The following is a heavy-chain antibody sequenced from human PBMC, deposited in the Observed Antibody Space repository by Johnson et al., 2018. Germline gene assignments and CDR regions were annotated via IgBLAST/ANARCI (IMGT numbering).Heavy chain of an antibody. J-gene: IGHJ6*02. V-gene: IGHV3-7*01. CDR3: AGGTTVVNGMGKYYYGMDG. CDR2: IKQDGNEK. Sequence: VQLVESGGGLVQPGGSLRLSCAASGFTLTNYWMTWVRQAPGKGLEWVANIKQDGNEKDYVDSVKGRFTISRDNAKNSLYLQMNSLRAEDTAVYYCAGGTTVVNGMGKYYYGMDGWGQGTTVTVSS. D-gene: IGHD4-23*01. CDR1: GFTLTNYW.